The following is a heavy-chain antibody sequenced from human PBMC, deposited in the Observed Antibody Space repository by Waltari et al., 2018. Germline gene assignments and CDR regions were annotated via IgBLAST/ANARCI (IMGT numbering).Heavy chain of an antibody. V-gene: IGHV3-72*01. CDR3: ACPVQYSNYWYYY. D-gene: IGHD6-13*01. CDR2: TRNRRANYST. J-gene: IGHJ4*02. CDR1: GSPLGDHY. Sequence: EVQVVESGGAWVQPGGSLRLTCVASGSPLGDHYVAWVRLAPGKGREWIGRTRNRRANYSTEYAASVKGRFTISRDDSKNSLYLQMSNLETEDSGVYYCACPVQYSNYWYYYWGQGTLVTVSS.